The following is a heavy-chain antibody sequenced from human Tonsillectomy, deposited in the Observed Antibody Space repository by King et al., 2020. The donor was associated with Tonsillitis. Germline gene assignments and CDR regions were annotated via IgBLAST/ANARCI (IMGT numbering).Heavy chain of an antibody. CDR2: IRYDGNKK. D-gene: IGHD4-17*01. Sequence: VQLVESGGGVVQPGGSLRLSCGASGLTFRSYGMHWLRQAPGKGLEWVAFIRYDGNKKYYADSVKGRFTISRDNSKSTLSLQMNSLTADDTAVYYCAKGPDYGDFENGGQGTLVTVSS. CDR1: GLTFRSYG. CDR3: AKGPDYGDFEN. V-gene: IGHV3-30*02. J-gene: IGHJ1*01.